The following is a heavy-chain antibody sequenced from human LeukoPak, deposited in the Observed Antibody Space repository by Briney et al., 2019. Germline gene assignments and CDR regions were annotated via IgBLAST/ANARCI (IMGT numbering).Heavy chain of an antibody. J-gene: IGHJ4*02. D-gene: IGHD5-12*01. CDR3: AKAAAGTYDRVFDY. V-gene: IGHV3-23*01. CDR1: GFTFSNFA. CDR2: IPVSGDNA. Sequence: PGGSLRLSCAASGFTFSNFAMSWVRQAPGKGLEWVSGIPVSGDNAYYADSVKGRFTISRDNANNMVYLQMNSLRAEDMARYYCAKAAAGTYDRVFDYWGQGILVTVSS.